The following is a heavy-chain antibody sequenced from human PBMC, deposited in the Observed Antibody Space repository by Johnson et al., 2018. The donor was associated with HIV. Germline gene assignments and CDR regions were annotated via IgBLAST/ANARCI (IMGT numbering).Heavy chain of an antibody. V-gene: IGHV3-23*04. CDR1: GFTFSSYA. D-gene: IGHD6-19*01. CDR2: ISGSTGRT. CDR3: AKRGSGWRSDAEDV. Sequence: VQLVESGGGVVQPGRSLRLSCAASGFTFSSYAMSWVRQTPGKGLEWVSLISGSTGRTNYADSVKGRFTISRDNSKNTLYLQMNSLRAEDTAVYYCAKRGSGWRSDAEDVWGQRTMVTVSS. J-gene: IGHJ3*01.